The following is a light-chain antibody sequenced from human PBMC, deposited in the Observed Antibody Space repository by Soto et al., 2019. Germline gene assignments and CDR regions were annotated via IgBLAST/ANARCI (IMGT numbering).Light chain of an antibody. Sequence: QSVLTQPPSASGTPGQRVTISCSGSSSNIGSNTVNWYQQLPGTAPKLLIYSNNQRPSGVPDRFSSSESGTSASLAISGLQSEDEADYYCAAWDDSLNGYVFGTGTKLTVL. V-gene: IGLV1-44*01. CDR3: AAWDDSLNGYV. CDR1: SSNIGSNT. J-gene: IGLJ1*01. CDR2: SNN.